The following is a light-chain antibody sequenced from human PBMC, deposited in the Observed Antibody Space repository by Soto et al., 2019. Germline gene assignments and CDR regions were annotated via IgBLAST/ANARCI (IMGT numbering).Light chain of an antibody. CDR1: RSNIGTYA. Sequence: QSVLTQSPSASVTPGQRVTISCSGSRSNIGTYAVNWYQQLPGAAPTLLIFRNHQRPSGVPDRFSGSKSGNTASLTISGLQAEDEADYYCCSYAGSYSYVFGTGTKVTVL. CDR2: RNH. CDR3: CSYAGSYSYV. J-gene: IGLJ1*01. V-gene: IGLV1-44*01.